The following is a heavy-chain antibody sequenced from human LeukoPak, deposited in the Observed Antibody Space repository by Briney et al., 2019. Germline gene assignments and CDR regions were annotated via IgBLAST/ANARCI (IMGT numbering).Heavy chain of an antibody. CDR3: ARHPPYYYDSSGYYGSNYYGMDV. CDR1: GGSISSYY. D-gene: IGHD3-22*01. CDR2: IYYSGST. J-gene: IGHJ6*02. Sequence: SETLSLTCTVSGGSISSYYWSWIRQPPGKGLEWIGYIYYSGSTNYNPSLKSRVTISVDTSKNQFSLKLSSVTAADTAVYYCARHPPYYYDSSGYYGSNYYGMDVWGQGTTVTVSS. V-gene: IGHV4-59*08.